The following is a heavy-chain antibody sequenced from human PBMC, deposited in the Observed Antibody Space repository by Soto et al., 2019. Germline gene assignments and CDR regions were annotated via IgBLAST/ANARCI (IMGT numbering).Heavy chain of an antibody. CDR3: AKADELELHLTLDY. D-gene: IGHD1-7*01. Sequence: GGSLRLSCAASGFTFSSYAMSWVCQAPGKGLEWVSAISGSGGSTYYADSVKGRFTISRDNSKNTLYLQMNSLSAEDTAVYYCAKADELELHLTLDYWGQGTLVTVSS. V-gene: IGHV3-23*01. CDR2: ISGSGGST. J-gene: IGHJ4*02. CDR1: GFTFSSYA.